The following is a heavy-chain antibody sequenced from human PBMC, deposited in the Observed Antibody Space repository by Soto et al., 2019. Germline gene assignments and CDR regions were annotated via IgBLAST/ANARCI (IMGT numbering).Heavy chain of an antibody. V-gene: IGHV1-18*01. J-gene: IGHJ4*02. CDR2: ISAYNGNT. CDR3: ARDPPPPDY. Sequence: QVQLVQSGAEVKKPGASLKVSCKASGYTVASSAISWMRQAPGQGLEWMGWISAYNGNTNYAQKLQGTVTMTTDTSTSTAYMELRSLRADDTAVYYCARDPPPPDYWGQGTLVTVSS. CDR1: GYTVASSA.